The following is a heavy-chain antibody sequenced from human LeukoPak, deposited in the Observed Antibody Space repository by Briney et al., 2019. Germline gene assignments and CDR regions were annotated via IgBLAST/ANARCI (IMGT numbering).Heavy chain of an antibody. CDR3: ARARTLYNWFDP. J-gene: IGHJ5*02. V-gene: IGHV4-59*01. CDR2: IYYSGST. CDR1: GGSISSYY. Sequence: SETLSLTCTVSGGSISSYYWSWIRQPPGQGLEWIGYIYYSGSTNYNPSLKSRVTISVDTSKNQFSLKLSSVTAADTAVYYCARARTLYNWFDPWGQGTLVTVSS. D-gene: IGHD2-2*01.